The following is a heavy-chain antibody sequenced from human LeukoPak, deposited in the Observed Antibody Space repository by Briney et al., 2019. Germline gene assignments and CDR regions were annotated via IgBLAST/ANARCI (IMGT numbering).Heavy chain of an antibody. D-gene: IGHD3-10*01. J-gene: IGHJ4*02. CDR2: ISYDGSNK. V-gene: IGHV3-30*18. CDR1: GFTFSSYG. Sequence: TGGSLRLSCAASGFTFSSYGMHWVRQAPGKGLEWVAVISYDGSNKYYADSVKGRFTISRDNSKNTLYLQMNSLRAEDTAVYYCAKDHHSYYYGSGSYPDYWGQGTLVTVSS. CDR3: AKDHHSYYYGSGSYPDY.